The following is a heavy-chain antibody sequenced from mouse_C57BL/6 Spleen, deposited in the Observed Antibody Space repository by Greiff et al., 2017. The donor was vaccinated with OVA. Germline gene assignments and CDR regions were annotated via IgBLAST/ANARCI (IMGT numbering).Heavy chain of an antibody. D-gene: IGHD2-4*01. CDR1: GYTFTSYT. Sequence: QVQLKESGAELARPGASVKMSCKASGYTFTSYTMHWVKQRPGQGLEWIGYINPSSGYTKYNQKFKDKATLTADKSSSTASMQLSSLTSEDSAVYYCASHYDYVAGGDYFDYWGQGTTLTVSS. CDR3: ASHYDYVAGGDYFDY. V-gene: IGHV1-4*01. J-gene: IGHJ2*01. CDR2: INPSSGYT.